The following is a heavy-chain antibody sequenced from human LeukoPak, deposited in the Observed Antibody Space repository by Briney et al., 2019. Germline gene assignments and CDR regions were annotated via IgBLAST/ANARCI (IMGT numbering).Heavy chain of an antibody. CDR1: GYTFTNCG. J-gene: IGHJ4*02. CDR3: ARSGYSFGYHYFDL. D-gene: IGHD5-18*01. V-gene: IGHV1-18*01. Sequence: ASVKVSCKASGYTFTNCGFSWVRQAPGQGPEWMGWISASNGNTDYAQKFQGRVTLTRDTSASTAYMDLRSLRSDDTAVYFCARSGYSFGYHYFDLWGQGTLVTVSS. CDR2: ISASNGNT.